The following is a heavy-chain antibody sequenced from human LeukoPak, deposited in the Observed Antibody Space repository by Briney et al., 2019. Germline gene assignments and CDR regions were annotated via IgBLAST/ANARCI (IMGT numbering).Heavy chain of an antibody. J-gene: IGHJ3*02. D-gene: IGHD3-22*01. Sequence: SVKDTFMASGGTFSSYAISWVRQSPGQGLEWMGRIIPILGIANYAQKFQGRVMITPDKSTSTAYMEVSSLRSEDTAVYYCASVYYYDSTGYAFDIWGQAAMATLSS. CDR1: GGTFSSYA. V-gene: IGHV1-69*04. CDR3: ASVYYYDSTGYAFDI. CDR2: IIPILGIA.